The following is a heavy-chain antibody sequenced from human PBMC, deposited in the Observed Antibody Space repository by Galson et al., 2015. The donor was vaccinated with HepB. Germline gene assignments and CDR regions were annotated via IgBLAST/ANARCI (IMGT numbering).Heavy chain of an antibody. CDR1: GDSVSSNSAA. Sequence: CAISGDSVSSNSAAWNWIRQSPSRGLEWLGRTYYRSKWYNDYAVSVKSRITINPDTSKNQFSLQLNSVTPEDTAVYYCARAESGIAAAGTSPYFDYWGQGTLVTVSS. CDR3: ARAESGIAAAGTSPYFDY. CDR2: TYYRSKWYN. V-gene: IGHV6-1*01. D-gene: IGHD6-13*01. J-gene: IGHJ4*02.